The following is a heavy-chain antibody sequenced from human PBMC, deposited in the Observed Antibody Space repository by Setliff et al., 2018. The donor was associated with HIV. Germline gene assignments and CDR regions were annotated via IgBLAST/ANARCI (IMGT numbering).Heavy chain of an antibody. Sequence: LSLTCTVSGVSINTGSFYWNWIRQPAGKGLEWIGRIYTSGSTSYTPSLKSRVSISVDTSKNQFSLKLNSVTATDTAMYYCARVAFYGPGSHDYFDHWGHGILVTVSS. J-gene: IGHJ4*01. V-gene: IGHV4-61*02. CDR3: ARVAFYGPGSHDYFDH. CDR1: GVSINTGSFY. CDR2: IYTSGST. D-gene: IGHD3-10*01.